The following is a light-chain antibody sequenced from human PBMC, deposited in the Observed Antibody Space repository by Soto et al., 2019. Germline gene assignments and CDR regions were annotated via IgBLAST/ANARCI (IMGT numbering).Light chain of an antibody. CDR2: EVS. CDR3: SSFSV. CDR1: SSDVGAYIY. Sequence: QSVLTQPASVSGSPGQSITISCTRTSSDVGAYIYVSWYQQHPGKAPKLIIYEVSNRPSGVSNRFSGSKSGNTASLTISGLQAEDEADYYCSSFSVFGGGTKLTVL. J-gene: IGLJ2*01. V-gene: IGLV2-14*01.